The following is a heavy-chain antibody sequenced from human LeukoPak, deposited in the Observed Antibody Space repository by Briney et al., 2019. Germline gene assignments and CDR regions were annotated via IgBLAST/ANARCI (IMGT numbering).Heavy chain of an antibody. CDR3: ARGTTRMLDI. CDR2: AYYRSKWYN. Sequence: SQTLSLTCAISGDSVSSNSATWNWIRQSPSRGLEWLGRAYYRSKWYNDYAISVESRITINPDTSKNQFSLQLNSVTPEDTAVYYCARGTTRMLDIWGQGTMVAVSS. V-gene: IGHV6-1*01. D-gene: IGHD4-11*01. J-gene: IGHJ3*02. CDR1: GDSVSSNSAT.